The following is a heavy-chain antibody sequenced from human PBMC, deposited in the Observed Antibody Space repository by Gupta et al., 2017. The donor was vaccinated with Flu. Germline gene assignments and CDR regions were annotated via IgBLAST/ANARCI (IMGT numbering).Heavy chain of an antibody. CDR3: AKGQPRISDSGTSPLDY. D-gene: IGHD1-26*01. V-gene: IGHV3-23*01. CDR2: ISGNSGSA. J-gene: IGHJ4*02. Sequence: EVQLLESGGGLVQPGGSLRLSCAASGFTFSSYAMSCVRQAPGKGLEWVSTISGNSGSAYYADSVKGRFTISRDNSKNTLYLQMNSLRAEDTAAYYCAKGQPRISDSGTSPLDYWGQGTLVTVSS. CDR1: GFTFSSYA.